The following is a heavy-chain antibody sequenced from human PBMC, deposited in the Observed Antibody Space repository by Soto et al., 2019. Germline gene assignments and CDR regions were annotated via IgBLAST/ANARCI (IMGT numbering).Heavy chain of an antibody. CDR2: IYYRGNP. J-gene: IGHJ4*02. CDR3: ARLEALATISYYFDY. D-gene: IGHD1-1*01. CDR1: GDSITSDNYY. Sequence: QLQLQESGPGLVKPSETLSLTCSVSGDSITSDNYYWGWIRQPPGKGLEWIGRIYYRGNPYYHPSLKTRVTISLNTSKSQFSLKLNSVTAAYPAVYFCARLEALATISYYFDYWGQGTLVTVSS. V-gene: IGHV4-39*01.